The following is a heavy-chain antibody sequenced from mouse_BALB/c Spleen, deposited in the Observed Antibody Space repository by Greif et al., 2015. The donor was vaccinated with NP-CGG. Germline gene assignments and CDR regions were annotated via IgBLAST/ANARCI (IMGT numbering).Heavy chain of an antibody. V-gene: IGHV1-66*01. CDR2: FYAGTGGT. Sequence: QVQLKHSGAELVKPGASVKLSCKTSGFTFSSSYISWLKQKPGQSLEWIAWFYAGTGGTSYNQKFTGKAQLTVDTSSSTDYMQFSSPTTEDSAIYYCARGRGGNYYAMDYWGQGTSVTVSS. J-gene: IGHJ4*01. CDR1: GFTFSSSY. CDR3: ARGRGGNYYAMDY.